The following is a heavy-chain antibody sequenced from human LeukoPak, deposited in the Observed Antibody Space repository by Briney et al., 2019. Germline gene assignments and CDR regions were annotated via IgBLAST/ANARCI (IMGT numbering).Heavy chain of an antibody. CDR1: GYTFTGYY. D-gene: IGHD3-9*01. J-gene: IGHJ3*02. V-gene: IGHV1-2*02. CDR3: ASGPDYDILTGYKFRAFDI. Sequence: ASVKVSCKASGYTFTGYYMHWVRQAPGQGLEWMGWINPNSGGTNYAQKFQGRVTMTRDTSISTAYMELSRLRSDDTAVYYCASGPDYDILTGYKFRAFDIWGQGTMVTVSS. CDR2: INPNSGGT.